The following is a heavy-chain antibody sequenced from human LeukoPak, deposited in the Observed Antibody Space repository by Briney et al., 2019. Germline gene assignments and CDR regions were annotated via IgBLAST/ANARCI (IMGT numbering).Heavy chain of an antibody. CDR1: GFSLSSSGVG. Sequence: SGPTLVNPTQPLTLTCTFSGFSLSSSGVGVGWIRQPPGKALEWLALIYWDDDKFYSPSLRNRLTITKDTSKNRVVLTMTNIDPLDTASYYCARRLSGAYFDYWGQGTLVSVSS. V-gene: IGHV2-5*02. J-gene: IGHJ4*02. CDR2: IYWDDDK. D-gene: IGHD1-26*01. CDR3: ARRLSGAYFDY.